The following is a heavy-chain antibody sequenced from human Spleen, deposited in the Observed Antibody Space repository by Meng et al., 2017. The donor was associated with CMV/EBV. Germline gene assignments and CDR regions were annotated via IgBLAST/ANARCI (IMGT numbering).Heavy chain of an antibody. CDR1: GGTFSSYA. J-gene: IGHJ4*02. V-gene: IGHV1-69*12. D-gene: IGHD5-24*01. CDR2: IIPIFGTA. Sequence: VQLVQAGAEVKKPGSSVKVSCKASGGTFSSYAISWVRQAPGQGLEWMGGIIPIFGTANYAQKFQGRVTITADESTSTAYMELSSLRSEDTAVYYCARGPYGATPREYYFDYWGQGTLVTVSS. CDR3: ARGPYGATPREYYFDY.